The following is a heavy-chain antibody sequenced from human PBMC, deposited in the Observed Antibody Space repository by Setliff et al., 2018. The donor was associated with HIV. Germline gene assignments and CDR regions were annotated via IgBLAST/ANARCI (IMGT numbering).Heavy chain of an antibody. CDR1: GFSFSNAW. V-gene: IGHV3-15*05. Sequence: PGGSLRLSCAASGFSFSNAWMDWVRQAPGKGLEWVGRGYTKTDGGTTDYAAPVKGRFTISRDDSKNTLYLQMSSLKTEDTAVYYCTTESVFLDYFFDYWGQGTLVTVSS. CDR2: GYTKTDGGTT. J-gene: IGHJ4*02. CDR3: TTESVFLDYFFDY. D-gene: IGHD3-9*01.